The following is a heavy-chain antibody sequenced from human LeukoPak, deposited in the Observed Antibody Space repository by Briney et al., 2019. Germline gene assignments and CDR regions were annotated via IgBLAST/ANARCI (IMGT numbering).Heavy chain of an antibody. D-gene: IGHD3-16*01. Sequence: SETLSLTCTVSGGAISSYHWSWIRQPAGKGLEWIGRIYTSGSTNYNPSLKSRVTMPVDTSKNQFSLKLSSVTAADTAVYYCARVGDYALKDWGQGTLVTVSS. CDR3: ARVGDYALKD. V-gene: IGHV4-4*07. J-gene: IGHJ4*02. CDR2: IYTSGST. CDR1: GGAISSYH.